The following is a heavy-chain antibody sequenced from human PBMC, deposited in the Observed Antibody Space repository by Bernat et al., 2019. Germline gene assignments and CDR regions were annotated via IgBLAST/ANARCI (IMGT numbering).Heavy chain of an antibody. CDR3: ARPKHCSGGSCHYYYYMDV. Sequence: QVQLQESGPGLVKPSETLSLTCTVSGGSVSSGSYYWSWIRQPPGKGLEWIGYIYYSGSTNYNPSLKSRVTISVDTSKNQFSLKLSSVTAADTAVYYCARPKHCSGGSCHYYYYMDVWGKGTTVTVSS. J-gene: IGHJ6*03. CDR2: IYYSGST. D-gene: IGHD2-15*01. V-gene: IGHV4-61*01. CDR1: GGSVSSGSYY.